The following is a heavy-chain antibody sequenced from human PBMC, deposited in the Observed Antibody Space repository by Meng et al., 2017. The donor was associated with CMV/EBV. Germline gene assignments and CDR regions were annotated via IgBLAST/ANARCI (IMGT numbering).Heavy chain of an antibody. CDR3: ARDLMNCSSTSCANWFDP. Sequence: QGAGPGLVTPSEPLYLIGAVSGGSIRSYYWRLIRKPAGKGLEWIGRIYTSGSTNYNPSLKSRVTMSVDTSKNQFSLKLSSVTAADTAVYYCARDLMNCSSTSCANWFDPWGQGTLVTVSS. J-gene: IGHJ5*02. CDR2: IYTSGST. CDR1: GGSIRSYY. V-gene: IGHV4-4*07. D-gene: IGHD2-2*01.